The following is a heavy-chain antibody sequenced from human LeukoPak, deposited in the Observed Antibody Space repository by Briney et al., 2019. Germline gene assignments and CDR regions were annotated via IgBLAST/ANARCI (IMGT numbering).Heavy chain of an antibody. CDR3: AKDRTYCSSTNCYGTYYFDY. V-gene: IGHV3-23*01. D-gene: IGHD2-2*01. CDR2: ISGSGGRT. Sequence: GGSLRLSCAASGFTFTNYAMTWVRQAPGKGLEWVSTISGSGGRTYYADSVKGRFTISRDNSKNTLNLQMNSLRAEDTAEYYCAKDRTYCSSTNCYGTYYFDYWGPGTLVTVSS. CDR1: GFTFTNYA. J-gene: IGHJ4*02.